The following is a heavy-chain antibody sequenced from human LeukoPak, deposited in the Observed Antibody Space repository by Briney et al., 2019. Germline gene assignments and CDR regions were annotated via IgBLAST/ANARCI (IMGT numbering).Heavy chain of an antibody. Sequence: GGSLILSCAASGFTFSGAWLSWVRQAPGKGLEWVGRIKSKNNGGTTDYAAPVNGRFSISRDDSKNTLYLQMSSLKTEDTGVYYCMTLYVDYARWGQGTLVTVSS. J-gene: IGHJ4*02. CDR1: GFTFSGAW. CDR3: MTLYVDYAR. CDR2: IKSKNNGGTT. V-gene: IGHV3-15*01. D-gene: IGHD4-17*01.